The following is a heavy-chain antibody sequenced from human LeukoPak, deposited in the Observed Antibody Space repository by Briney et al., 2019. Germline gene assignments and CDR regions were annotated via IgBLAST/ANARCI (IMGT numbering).Heavy chain of an antibody. Sequence: SETLSLTCTVSGGSISSYYWSWIRQPPGKGLEWIGYIYYSGSTNYDPSLKSRVTISVDTSKNQFSLKLSSVTAADTAVYYCARVQAGPSKTCGMDVWGQGTTVTVSS. CDR3: ARVQAGPSKTCGMDV. CDR2: IYYSGST. D-gene: IGHD4-11*01. J-gene: IGHJ6*02. V-gene: IGHV4-59*01. CDR1: GGSISSYY.